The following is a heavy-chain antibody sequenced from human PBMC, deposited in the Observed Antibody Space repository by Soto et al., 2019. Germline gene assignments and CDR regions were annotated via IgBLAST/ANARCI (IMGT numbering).Heavy chain of an antibody. J-gene: IGHJ5*02. CDR3: ATDREWYDP. CDR2: IKSKTYGETT. V-gene: IGHV3-15*05. Sequence: GGSLRLSCAASGITFSSAWMSWVRQFPGKGLEWVGRIKSKTYGETTEYAAPVKGRFTISRDDSKTTLFLQMNSLRTEDTAVYYCATDREWYDPWGQGTLVTVSS. CDR1: GITFSSAW.